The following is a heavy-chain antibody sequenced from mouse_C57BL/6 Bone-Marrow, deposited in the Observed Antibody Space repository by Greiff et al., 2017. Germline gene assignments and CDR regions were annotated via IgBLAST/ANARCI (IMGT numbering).Heavy chain of an antibody. V-gene: IGHV14-1*01. D-gene: IGHD2-10*02. CDR2: IDPVDGDT. CDR1: GFNIKDYY. Sequence: EVQLQQSGAELVRPGASVKLSCTASGFNIKDYYMHWVKQRPEQGLEWIGRIDPVDGDTEYAPKFQGKATMTADTSSNTAYLQLSSLTSEDTAVYYCLPSSYWYFDVWGTGTTVTVSS. CDR3: LPSSYWYFDV. J-gene: IGHJ1*03.